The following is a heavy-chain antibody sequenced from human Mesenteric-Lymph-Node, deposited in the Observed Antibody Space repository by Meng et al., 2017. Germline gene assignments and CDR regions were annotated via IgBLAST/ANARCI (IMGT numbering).Heavy chain of an antibody. V-gene: IGHV4-61*01. CDR3: ARDSLWFDP. CDR2: IYYSGST. CDR1: GYSISSGYY. Sequence: SETLSLTCTVSGYSISSGYYWGWIRQPPGKGLEWIGYIYYSGSTDYNPSLKSRVTMSVDTSKNQFSLMLSSVTAADTAVYYCARDSLWFDPWGQGTLVTVSS. J-gene: IGHJ5*02.